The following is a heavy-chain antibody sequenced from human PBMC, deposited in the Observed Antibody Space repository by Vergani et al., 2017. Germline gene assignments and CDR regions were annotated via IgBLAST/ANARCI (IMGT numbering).Heavy chain of an antibody. CDR3: ARDGLEGAVRFDAFDI. CDR1: GYTFTSYY. D-gene: IGHD1-26*01. CDR2: INPSGGST. J-gene: IGHJ3*02. V-gene: IGHV1-46*01. Sequence: QVQLVQSGAEVKKPGASVKVSCKASGYTFTSYYMHWVRQAPGQGLEWMGIINPSGGSTSYAQKFQGRVTMTRDTSTSTVYMELRSLRSEDTAVYYCARDGLEGAVRFDAFDIWGQGTMVTVSS.